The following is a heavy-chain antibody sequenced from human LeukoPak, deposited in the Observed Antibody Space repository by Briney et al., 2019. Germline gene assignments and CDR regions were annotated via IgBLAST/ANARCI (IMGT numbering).Heavy chain of an antibody. CDR3: ARVAYCGGDCYNPQYYFDY. CDR2: IIPIFGTA. Sequence: SVKVSCKTSGGTLSRYAISWVRQAPGQGLEWVGEIIPIFGTANYAQKFQGRVTITADESTSTAYMELSSLRSEDTAVYYCARVAYCGGDCYNPQYYFDYWGQGTLVTVSS. V-gene: IGHV1-69*13. D-gene: IGHD2-21*02. CDR1: GGTLSRYA. J-gene: IGHJ4*02.